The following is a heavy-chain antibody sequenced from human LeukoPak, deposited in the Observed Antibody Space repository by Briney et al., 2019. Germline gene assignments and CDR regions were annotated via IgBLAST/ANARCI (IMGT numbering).Heavy chain of an antibody. CDR2: IYTIVST. D-gene: IGHD4-17*01. CDR3: ARDYGDYHNNWFDP. Sequence: SETLSLTCTVSGGSISSYYWSWIRQPAGKGLEWIGRIYTIVSTNYNPSLKSRVTMSVETSKKQFSLKLSAVTPADTAVYYCARDYGDYHNNWFDPWGQGTLVTVSS. CDR1: GGSISSYY. J-gene: IGHJ5*02. V-gene: IGHV4-4*07.